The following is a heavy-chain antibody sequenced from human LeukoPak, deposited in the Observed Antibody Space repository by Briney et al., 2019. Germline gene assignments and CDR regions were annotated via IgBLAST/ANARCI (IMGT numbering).Heavy chain of an antibody. D-gene: IGHD3-16*01. Sequence: SETLSLTCTVSGGSISSYYWSWIRQPPGKGLEWIGYIYYSGSTNYNPSLKSRVTISVDTSKNQFSLKLSSVTAADTAVYYCARDAIMIRTHYYYYYMDVWGKGTTVTVSS. CDR1: GGSISSYY. V-gene: IGHV4-59*01. J-gene: IGHJ6*03. CDR3: ARDAIMIRTHYYYYYMDV. CDR2: IYYSGST.